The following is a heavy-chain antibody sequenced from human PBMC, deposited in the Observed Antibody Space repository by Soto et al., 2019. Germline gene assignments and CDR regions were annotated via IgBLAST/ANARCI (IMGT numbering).Heavy chain of an antibody. V-gene: IGHV3-74*01. D-gene: IGHD1-26*01. CDR1: GFTFISYW. J-gene: IGHJ5*02. CDR3: ARGLVGASNWFDP. Sequence: PGGSLRLSCAASGFTFISYWMHWVRQAPGKGLVWVSRINSDGSSTSYADSVKGRFTISRDNAKNTLYLQMNSLRAEDTAVYYCARGLVGASNWFDPWGQGTLVTVS. CDR2: INSDGSST.